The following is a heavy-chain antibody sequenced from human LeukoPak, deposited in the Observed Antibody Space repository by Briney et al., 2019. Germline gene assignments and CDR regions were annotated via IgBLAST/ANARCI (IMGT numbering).Heavy chain of an antibody. D-gene: IGHD2-15*01. Sequence: SETLSLTCTVSGGSISSYYWSWIRQPPGKGLEWIGYIYYSGSTNYNPSLKSRVTISVDTSKNQFSLKLSSVTAADTAVYYCARGYCSGGSCYSSWFDPWGQGTLVTVSS. CDR2: IYYSGST. J-gene: IGHJ5*02. V-gene: IGHV4-59*08. CDR1: GGSISSYY. CDR3: ARGYCSGGSCYSSWFDP.